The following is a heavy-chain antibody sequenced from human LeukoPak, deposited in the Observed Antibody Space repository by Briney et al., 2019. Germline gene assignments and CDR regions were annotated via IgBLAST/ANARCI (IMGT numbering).Heavy chain of an antibody. CDR1: RFTFSSYS. J-gene: IGHJ4*02. CDR2: LTSSSRYR. CDR3: ARDLGDSSGWDFDY. V-gene: IGHV3-21*01. Sequence: GGSLRLSCAASRFTFSSYSLNWVRQAPGKGLEWVSSLTSSSRYRYYADSVKGRFSISRDNAKNSLYLQMNNLRAEDTAVYYCARDLGDSSGWDFDYWGQGTLVTVSS. D-gene: IGHD6-19*01.